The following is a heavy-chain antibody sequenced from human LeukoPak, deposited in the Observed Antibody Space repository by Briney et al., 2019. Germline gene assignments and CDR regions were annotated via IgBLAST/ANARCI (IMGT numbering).Heavy chain of an antibody. D-gene: IGHD2-15*01. Sequence: GGSLRLSCAASGFTFSNYAMHWVRQAPGKGLKYVSAISSNGNGTYYANSVKGRFTISRDNSKNTLYLQMGSLRADDMAAYYCARGRGGSNRVGEYWCQGTLVIGSS. V-gene: IGHV3-64*01. CDR3: ARGRGGSNRVGEY. CDR2: ISSNGNGT. J-gene: IGHJ4*02. CDR1: GFTFSNYA.